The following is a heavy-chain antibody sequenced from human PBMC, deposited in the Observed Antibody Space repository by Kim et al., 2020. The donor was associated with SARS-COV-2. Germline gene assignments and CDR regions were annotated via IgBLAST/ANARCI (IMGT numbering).Heavy chain of an antibody. J-gene: IGHJ5*02. D-gene: IGHD6-13*01. Sequence: YHPSLKSRVTISVDPSKIQFSLKLGSVPAADAAVYYCARGAQQLGGWFDPWGQGTLVTVSS. CDR3: ARGAQQLGGWFDP. V-gene: IGHV4-39*07.